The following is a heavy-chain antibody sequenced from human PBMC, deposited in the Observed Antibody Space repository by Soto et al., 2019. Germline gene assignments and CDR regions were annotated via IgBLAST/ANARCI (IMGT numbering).Heavy chain of an antibody. CDR3: ASQSSYRIDY. CDR2: IYHSGTT. J-gene: IGHJ4*02. Sequence: QVQLQESGPGLVMPSGTLSLTCDVSGVSISSGLWWSWVRQTPGKGLEWLGEIYHSGTTNYNPTLRSRVPISVANSKNPFSLTVTSVTAAATALYYCASQSSYRIDYWGQGILVTVSS. CDR1: GVSISSGLW. D-gene: IGHD3-10*01. V-gene: IGHV4-4*02.